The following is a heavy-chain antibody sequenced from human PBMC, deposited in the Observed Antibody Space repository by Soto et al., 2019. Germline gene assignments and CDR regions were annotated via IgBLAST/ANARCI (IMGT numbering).Heavy chain of an antibody. V-gene: IGHV1-18*01. D-gene: IGHD3-10*01. CDR3: ARLRGDYGSGSYSWFDP. CDR1: GYTFTSYG. J-gene: IGHJ5*02. CDR2: ISAYNGNT. Sequence: QVQLVQSGAEVKKPGASVKVSCKASGYTFTSYGISWVRQAPGQGLEWMGWISAYNGNTNYAQKLQGRVTMTTDTSTSTAYMERRSLRSDDTAVYYCARLRGDYGSGSYSWFDPWGQGTLVTVSS.